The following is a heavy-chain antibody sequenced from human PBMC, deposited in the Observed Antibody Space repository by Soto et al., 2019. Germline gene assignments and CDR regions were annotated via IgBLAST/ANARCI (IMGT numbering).Heavy chain of an antibody. V-gene: IGHV4-34*01. D-gene: IGHD3-16*02. J-gene: IGHJ6*02. Sequence: SETLSLSCAVYGGCFSGYYWSWIRQPPGKGLEWIGEINHSGSTNYNPSLKSRVTISVDTSKNQFSLKLSSVTAADTAVYYCARGYYDYVLGSYRYYYGMDFCGQTTTLTLS. CDR3: ARGYYDYVLGSYRYYYGMDF. CDR2: INHSGST. CDR1: GGCFSGYY.